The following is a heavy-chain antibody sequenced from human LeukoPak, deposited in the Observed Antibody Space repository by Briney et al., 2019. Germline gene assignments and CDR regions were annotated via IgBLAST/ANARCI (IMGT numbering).Heavy chain of an antibody. CDR3: VVDTAMVPFDY. D-gene: IGHD5-18*01. Sequence: HSGVSLRLSCAASGFTFSSYWMHWVRQAPGKGLVWVSRINSDGSSTSYADSVKGRFTISRDNAKNTLYLQMNSLRAEDTAVYYCVVDTAMVPFDYWGQGTLVTVSS. V-gene: IGHV3-74*01. CDR2: INSDGSST. CDR1: GFTFSSYW. J-gene: IGHJ4*02.